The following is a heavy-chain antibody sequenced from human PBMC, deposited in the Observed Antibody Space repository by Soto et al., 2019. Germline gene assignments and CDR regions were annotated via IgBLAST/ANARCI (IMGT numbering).Heavy chain of an antibody. Sequence: QVPLVQSGAEVKKPGASVKVSCKASGYTFTGHYMHWVRQAPGQGLEWMGWIKPDSGGTSYAQKFQGRVTMTRDTSISTAYMELSRLRFDDTAVYYCAAVTGGITLDYWGQGTLVTVSS. CDR2: IKPDSGGT. CDR3: AAVTGGITLDY. CDR1: GYTFTGHY. V-gene: IGHV1-2*02. D-gene: IGHD6-19*01. J-gene: IGHJ4*02.